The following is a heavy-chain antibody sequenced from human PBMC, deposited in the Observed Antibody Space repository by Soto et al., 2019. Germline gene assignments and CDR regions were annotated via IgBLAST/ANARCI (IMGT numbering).Heavy chain of an antibody. V-gene: IGHV4-31*03. CDR2: IYYSGST. Sequence: QVQLQESGPGLVKPSQTLSRTCTVSGGSISSGGYYWSCIRQHPGKGVEWIGYIYYSGSTYYNPSLKSRVTISVDTSKNQFYLKLSSVTDADTAVYYCASNTLNYYDRSGYRYWGQGTLVTVSS. D-gene: IGHD3-22*01. CDR1: GGSISSGGYY. CDR3: ASNTLNYYDRSGYRY. J-gene: IGHJ4*02.